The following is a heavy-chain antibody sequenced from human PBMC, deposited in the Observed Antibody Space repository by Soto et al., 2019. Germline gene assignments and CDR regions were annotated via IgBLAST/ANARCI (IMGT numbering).Heavy chain of an antibody. V-gene: IGHV3-9*01. CDR1: GFTFDDYA. Sequence: GGSLRLSCAASGFTFDDYAMHWVRQAPGKGLEWVSGISWNSGSIGYADSVKGRFTISRDNAKNSLYLQMNSLRAEDTALYYCAKGRSYYYGSGSPLTWGQGTLVTVSS. D-gene: IGHD3-10*01. CDR3: AKGRSYYYGSGSPLT. CDR2: ISWNSGSI. J-gene: IGHJ4*02.